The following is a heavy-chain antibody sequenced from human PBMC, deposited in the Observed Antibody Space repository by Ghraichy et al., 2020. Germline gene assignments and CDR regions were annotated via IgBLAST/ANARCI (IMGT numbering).Heavy chain of an antibody. J-gene: IGHJ4*02. V-gene: IGHV5-51*01. Sequence: GESLNISCKGSGYSFTSYWIGWVRQMPGKGLEWMEIIYPGDSDTRYSPSFQGQVTISADKSISTAYLQWSSLKASDTAMYYCARQYSSGWYVPLAQTKVTPFDYWGQGTLVTVSS. D-gene: IGHD6-19*01. CDR3: ARQYSSGWYVPLAQTKVTPFDY. CDR2: IYPGDSDT. CDR1: GYSFTSYW.